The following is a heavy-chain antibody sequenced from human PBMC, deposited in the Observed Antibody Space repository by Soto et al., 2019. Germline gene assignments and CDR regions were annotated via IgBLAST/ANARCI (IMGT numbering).Heavy chain of an antibody. CDR1: GDTFTDYY. CDR3: ARGGHVVVVTAALDY. D-gene: IGHD2-21*02. V-gene: IGHV1-46*01. J-gene: IGHJ4*02. CDR2: VNPSGGHT. Sequence: QVQLMQSGAEVKKPGASVKVSCKASGDTFTDYYIHWVRQAPGQGLEWMGTVNPSGGHTTYAQHLMGRVTMTRDPSTSTLFMELTSLTSDATAIYYCARGGHVVVVTAALDYWGQGTLVTVSS.